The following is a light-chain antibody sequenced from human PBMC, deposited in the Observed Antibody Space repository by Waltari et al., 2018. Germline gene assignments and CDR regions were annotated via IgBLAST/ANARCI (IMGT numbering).Light chain of an antibody. CDR2: GVS. V-gene: IGLV2-14*01. Sequence: QSALTQPASVSGSPGQSITISCTGTSSDIGGYNYVSWYQQHPGKAPKLMIYGVSNRPSGVSNRFSGSKSGNTASLTISGLQAEDEADYYCSSYRSTSTLAVFGGGTKLTVL. J-gene: IGLJ3*02. CDR3: SSYRSTSTLAV. CDR1: SSDIGGYNY.